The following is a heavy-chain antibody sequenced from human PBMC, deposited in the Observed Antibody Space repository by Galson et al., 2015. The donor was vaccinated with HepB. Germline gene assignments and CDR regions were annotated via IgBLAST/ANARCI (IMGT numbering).Heavy chain of an antibody. D-gene: IGHD2-15*01. J-gene: IGHJ6*02. CDR1: GFTFTSSA. CDR2: IVVGSGNT. V-gene: IGHV1-58*02. CDR3: ARDNRADIVVVVAAPIGGMDV. Sequence: VKVSCKASGFTFTSSAMQWVRQARGQRLEWIGWIVVGSGNTNYAQKFQERVTMTRDTSTSTVYMELSSLRSEDTAVYYCARDNRADIVVVVAAPIGGMDVWGQGTTVTVSS.